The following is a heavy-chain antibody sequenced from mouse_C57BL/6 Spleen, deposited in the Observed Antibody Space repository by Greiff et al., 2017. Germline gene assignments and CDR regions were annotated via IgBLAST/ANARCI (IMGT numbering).Heavy chain of an antibody. J-gene: IGHJ2*01. V-gene: IGHV1-80*01. CDR1: GYAFSSYW. Sequence: QVQLQQSGAELVKPGASVKLSCKASGYAFSSYWMHWVKQRPGKGLDWIGQIYPGDGYTNYNGKFKGKATLTADKSSSTAYMQLSSLTSEDSAVYFCARSNSSYFDYWGQGTTLTVSS. D-gene: IGHD1-1*01. CDR3: ARSNSSYFDY. CDR2: IYPGDGYT.